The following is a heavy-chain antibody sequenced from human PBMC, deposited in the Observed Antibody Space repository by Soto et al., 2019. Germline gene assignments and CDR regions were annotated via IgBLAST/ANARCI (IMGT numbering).Heavy chain of an antibody. D-gene: IGHD3-22*01. Sequence: QMQLVQSGPEVKKPGTSVKVSCKASGFTFPSSAVQWVRQARGQRREWIARIVVGSGNTNYAKKFQERLTISRDMSTNTAYMELSSLTSEDTAVYYCAAVPYYYDTSGTYFYYWGQGTLVTVSS. CDR1: GFTFPSSA. V-gene: IGHV1-58*01. J-gene: IGHJ4*02. CDR2: IVVGSGNT. CDR3: AAVPYYYDTSGTYFYY.